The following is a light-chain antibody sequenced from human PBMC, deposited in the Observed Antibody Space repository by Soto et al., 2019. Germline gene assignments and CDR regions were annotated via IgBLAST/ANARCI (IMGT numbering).Light chain of an antibody. V-gene: IGKV3-11*01. CDR3: QQRYTWPPIT. CDR1: QSVSSS. Sequence: EIVLTQSPATLSLSPGERATLSCRASQSVSSSLAWYQQKPGQAPRRLIYHASHRTTGIPARFSSSGSDTDVTPTISSLEPEDDSVYYCQQRYTWPPITFGQGTRLEIK. CDR2: HAS. J-gene: IGKJ5*01.